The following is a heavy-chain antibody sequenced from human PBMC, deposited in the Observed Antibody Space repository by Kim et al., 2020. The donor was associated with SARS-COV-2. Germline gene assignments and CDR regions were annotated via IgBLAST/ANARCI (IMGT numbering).Heavy chain of an antibody. D-gene: IGHD1-26*01. CDR3: ETKRVAAGIV. Sequence: YYVESVKGRFTIARDKSKNALYLQMSSLRVEDTAVYYCETKRVAAGIVWGQGSLVTVST. J-gene: IGHJ4*02. V-gene: IGHV3-66*01.